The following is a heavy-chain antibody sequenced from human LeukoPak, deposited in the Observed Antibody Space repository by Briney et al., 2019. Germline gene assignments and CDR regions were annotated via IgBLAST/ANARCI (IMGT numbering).Heavy chain of an antibody. CDR3: ARDDYYDSSAYRENPFDV. Sequence: SVKVSCKASGDTFSSYAISWLRQAPGQGLEWIGGIIPILGTTNYAQKFQGRVTITADESTSTLYMELRSLRSEDTAIYYCARDDYYDSSAYRENPFDVWGQGTMVTVSS. J-gene: IGHJ3*01. CDR1: GDTFSSYA. CDR2: IIPILGTT. V-gene: IGHV1-69*13. D-gene: IGHD3-22*01.